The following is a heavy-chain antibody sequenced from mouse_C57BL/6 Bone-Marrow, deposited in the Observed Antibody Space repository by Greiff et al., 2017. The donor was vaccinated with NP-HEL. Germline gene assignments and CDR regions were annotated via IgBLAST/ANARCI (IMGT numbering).Heavy chain of an antibody. CDR2: IYPRDGST. J-gene: IGHJ1*03. V-gene: IGHV1-85*01. CDR3: VLNWYFDV. Sequence: QVQLKESGPELVKPGASVKLSCKASGYTFTSYDINWVKQRPGQGLEWIGWIYPRDGSTKYNEKFKGKATLTVDTSSSTAYMELHSLTSEDSAVYFCVLNWYFDVWGTGTTVTVSS. CDR1: GYTFTSYD.